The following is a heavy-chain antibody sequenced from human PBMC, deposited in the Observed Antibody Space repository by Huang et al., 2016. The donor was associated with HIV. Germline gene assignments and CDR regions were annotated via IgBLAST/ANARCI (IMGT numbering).Heavy chain of an antibody. D-gene: IGHD3-10*01. CDR2: IKQDGSEK. V-gene: IGHV3-7*01. CDR1: GFTFSSYW. J-gene: IGHJ4*02. Sequence: EVQLVESGGGLVQPGGSLRLSCTASGFTFSSYWVSWVRQAPGKGLEWVANIKQDGSEKYYVDSVKGRFSISRDNAKNSLYLQMNSLRAEDTAVYYCARRLRYYYGSGRTSGYFDYWGQGTLVTVSS. CDR3: ARRLRYYYGSGRTSGYFDY.